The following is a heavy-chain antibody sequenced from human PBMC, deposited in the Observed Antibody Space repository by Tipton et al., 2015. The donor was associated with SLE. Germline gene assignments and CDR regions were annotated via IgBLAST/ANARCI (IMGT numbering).Heavy chain of an antibody. CDR2: IYYSGTS. Sequence: TLSLTCTVSGGSINSHYWNWIRQSPGKGLEWIGYIYYSGTSYCIPSLKSRVTISVDTSKNQFSLSLSSVTAADTAVYYCARDYYDSRGYTLFDYWGQGILVTVSS. V-gene: IGHV4-59*11. J-gene: IGHJ4*02. CDR1: GGSINSHY. D-gene: IGHD3-22*01. CDR3: ARDYYDSRGYTLFDY.